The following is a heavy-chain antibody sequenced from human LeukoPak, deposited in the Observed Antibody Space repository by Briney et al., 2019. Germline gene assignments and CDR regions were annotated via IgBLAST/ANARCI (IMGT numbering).Heavy chain of an antibody. D-gene: IGHD3-10*01. J-gene: IGHJ1*01. CDR3: AKGTYYYDSGSYLECFGEN. Sequence: PGRSLRLSCAASGLTFSSYAMSWVRQAPGQGLEWVSTISNVGGRTYYANSVKGRFTISRDNSKSTLYLQMNTLRTEDTAVYYCAKGTYYYDSGSYLECFGENWGQGTLVTVSS. CDR1: GLTFSSYA. V-gene: IGHV3-23*01. CDR2: ISNVGGRT.